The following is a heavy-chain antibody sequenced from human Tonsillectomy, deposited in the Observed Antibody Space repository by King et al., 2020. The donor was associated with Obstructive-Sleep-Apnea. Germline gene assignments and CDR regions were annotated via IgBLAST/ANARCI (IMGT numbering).Heavy chain of an antibody. CDR2: ISWDGGST. J-gene: IGHJ6*02. CDR3: AKGVYGSGSYGMDV. Sequence: VQLVESGGVVVQPGGSLRLSCAASRFTFDDYAMHWVRQAPGKGLEWVSLISWDGGSTYYADSVKGRFTISRDNSKNSLYLQMNSLRAEDTALYYCAKGVYGSGSYGMDVWGQGTTVTVSS. D-gene: IGHD3-10*01. CDR1: RFTFDDYA. V-gene: IGHV3-43D*03.